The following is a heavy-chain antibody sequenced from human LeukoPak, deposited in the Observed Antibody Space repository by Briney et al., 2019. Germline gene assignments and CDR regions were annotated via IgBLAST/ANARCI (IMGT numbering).Heavy chain of an antibody. D-gene: IGHD5-24*01. Sequence: PGGSLRLSCAASAFTFSGSAMHWVRQASGKGLEWVGRIRSKANGYATAYAASVKGRFTISRDDSKNTAYLQMNSLKIEDTAVYYCARIEGEKDGYNYVDYWGQGTLVTVSS. V-gene: IGHV3-73*01. CDR3: ARIEGEKDGYNYVDY. J-gene: IGHJ4*02. CDR2: IRSKANGYAT. CDR1: AFTFSGSA.